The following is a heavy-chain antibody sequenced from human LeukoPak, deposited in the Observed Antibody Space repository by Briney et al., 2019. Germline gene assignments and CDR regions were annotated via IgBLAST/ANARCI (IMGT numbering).Heavy chain of an antibody. J-gene: IGHJ4*02. CDR3: ARHSSGYYYIRY. V-gene: IGHV4-39*01. CDR2: IYYSGST. Sequence: PSKTLSLTCTVSGGSISSSSYYWGWIRQPPGKGLEWIGSIYYSGSTYYNPSLKSRVTISVDTSKNQFSLKLSSVTAADTAVYYCARHSSGYYYIRYWSQGTLVTVSS. D-gene: IGHD3-22*01. CDR1: GGSISSSSYY.